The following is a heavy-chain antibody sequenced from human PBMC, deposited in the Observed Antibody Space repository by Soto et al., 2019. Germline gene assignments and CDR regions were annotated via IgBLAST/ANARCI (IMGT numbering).Heavy chain of an antibody. CDR2: IYYTGST. Sequence: KTSETLSLTCTVSGGSISSYYWSWIRQPPGKGLEWIGNIYYTGSTSYNPSLKSRVTISLDTSKNQFSLKVNSVTAADTAVYYCARGEGAAPGILPAAINWFDPWGQGTMVTVSS. V-gene: IGHV4-59*01. CDR1: GGSISSYY. CDR3: ARGEGAAPGILPAAINWFDP. D-gene: IGHD2-2*02. J-gene: IGHJ5*02.